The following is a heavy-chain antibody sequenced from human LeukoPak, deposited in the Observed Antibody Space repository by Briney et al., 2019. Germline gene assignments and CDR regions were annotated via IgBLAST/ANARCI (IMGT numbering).Heavy chain of an antibody. CDR1: GFTLSSYA. V-gene: IGHV3-23*01. CDR3: AKGGDELDY. D-gene: IGHD7-27*01. Sequence: PGGSLRLSCAASGFTLSSYAMSWVRQAPGRGLEWVSTIDRSGDDTYYRDSVKGRFTISRDNSKSTLYLQMYSLRAEDTAIYYCAKGGDELDYWGQGTLVTVSS. CDR2: IDRSGDDT. J-gene: IGHJ4*02.